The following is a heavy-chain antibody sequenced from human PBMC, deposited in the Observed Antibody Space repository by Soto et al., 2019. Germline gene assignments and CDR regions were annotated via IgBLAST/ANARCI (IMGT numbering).Heavy chain of an antibody. CDR3: ARDLYCSSTSCYEGDY. Sequence: GGSLRLSCAASGFTFSSYSMNWVRQAPGKGLEWVSSISSSSSYIYYADPVKGRFTISRDNANNSLYLQMNSLRAEDTAVYYCARDLYCSSTSCYEGDYWGQGTLVTVSS. CDR2: ISSSSSYI. J-gene: IGHJ4*02. D-gene: IGHD2-2*01. CDR1: GFTFSSYS. V-gene: IGHV3-21*01.